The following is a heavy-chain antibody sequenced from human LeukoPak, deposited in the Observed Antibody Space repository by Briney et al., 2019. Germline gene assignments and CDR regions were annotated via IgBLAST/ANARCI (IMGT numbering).Heavy chain of an antibody. CDR3: ARDRRVQLWSPAGFDY. CDR2: IPYDGSNK. CDR1: GFTFSSYA. V-gene: IGHV3-30*04. Sequence: GGSLRLSCAASGFTFSSYAMHWVRQAPGKGLEWVALIPYDGSNKYYADSVKGRFTVSRDNSKNTLYLQMNSLRAEDTAVYYCARDRRVQLWSPAGFDYWGQGTLVTVSS. D-gene: IGHD5-18*01. J-gene: IGHJ4*02.